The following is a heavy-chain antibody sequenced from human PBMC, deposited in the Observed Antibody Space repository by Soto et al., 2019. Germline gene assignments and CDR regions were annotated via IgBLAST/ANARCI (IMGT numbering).Heavy chain of an antibody. CDR2: IYYSGTT. J-gene: IGHJ5*02. D-gene: IGHD3-10*01. CDR1: GGSISSDDYY. Sequence: NPSETLSLTCTVSGGSISSDDYYWSWIRQPPGKGLEWIGYIYYSGTTHYNPSLKSRVSISIDTSKNQFSLKLNSVTVADTAVYYCARDLGYFGSGGEGSFDPWGQGTLVTVSS. V-gene: IGHV4-30-4*01. CDR3: ARDLGYFGSGGEGSFDP.